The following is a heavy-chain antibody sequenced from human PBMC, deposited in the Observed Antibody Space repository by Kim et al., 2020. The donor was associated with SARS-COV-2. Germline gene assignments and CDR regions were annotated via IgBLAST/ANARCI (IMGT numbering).Heavy chain of an antibody. D-gene: IGHD3-22*01. Sequence: GGSLRLSCAASGFTFSSYAMSWVRQAPGKGLEWVSAISGSGGSTYYADSVKGRFTISRDNSKNTLYLQMNSLRAEDTAVYYCAKDVYYYDSSGYYPPFDYWGQGTLVTVSS. CDR2: ISGSGGST. CDR1: GFTFSSYA. J-gene: IGHJ4*02. V-gene: IGHV3-23*01. CDR3: AKDVYYYDSSGYYPPFDY.